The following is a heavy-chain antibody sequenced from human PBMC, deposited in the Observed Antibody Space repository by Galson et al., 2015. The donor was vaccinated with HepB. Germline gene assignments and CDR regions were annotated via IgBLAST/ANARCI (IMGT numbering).Heavy chain of an antibody. CDR1: GYTFTSYY. J-gene: IGHJ6*02. CDR3: ARDGLVRQVIRPLRGGMDV. CDR2: INPSGGST. V-gene: IGHV1-46*01. D-gene: IGHD3-16*01. Sequence: SVKVSCKASGYTFTSYYMHWVRQAPGQGLEWVGIINPSGGSTSYAQKFQGRVTMTRDTSTGTVYMELSSLRSEDTAVYYCARDGLVRQVIRPLRGGMDVWGQGTTVTVSS.